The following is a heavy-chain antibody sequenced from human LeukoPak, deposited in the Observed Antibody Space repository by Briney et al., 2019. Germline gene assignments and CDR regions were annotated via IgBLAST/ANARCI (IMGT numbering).Heavy chain of an antibody. CDR1: GYTFTGYY. Sequence: ASVKVSCKASGYTFTGYYMHWVRQAPGQGLEWMGWIIPNSGGTNYAQKFQGRVTMTRDTSISTANMELSRLRSDDTAVYYCASANPLKYYYDSSGYYLNWGQGTLVTVSS. CDR2: IIPNSGGT. D-gene: IGHD3-22*01. V-gene: IGHV1-2*02. CDR3: ASANPLKYYYDSSGYYLN. J-gene: IGHJ4*02.